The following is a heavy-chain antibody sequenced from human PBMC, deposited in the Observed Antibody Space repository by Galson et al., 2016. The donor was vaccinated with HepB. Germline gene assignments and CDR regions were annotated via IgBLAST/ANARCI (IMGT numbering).Heavy chain of an antibody. J-gene: IGHJ6*04. CDR3: ARDLRGQGGV. V-gene: IGHV3-30-3*01. D-gene: IGHD3-10*01. Sequence: SLRLSCAASGFTFSSYAMHWVRRAPGKGLEWVAVISYDGSNKYYADSVKGRFTISRDNSKNTLYLQMNSLRAEDTAMYYCARDLRGQGGVWGKGTTATVSS. CDR1: GFTFSSYA. CDR2: ISYDGSNK.